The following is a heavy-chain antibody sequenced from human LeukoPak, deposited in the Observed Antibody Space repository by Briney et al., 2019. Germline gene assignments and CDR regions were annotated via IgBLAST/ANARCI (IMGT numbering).Heavy chain of an antibody. Sequence: GGSLRLSCAASGFTFSSYGMHWVRQAPGKGLEWVAVISYDGSNKYYADSVKGRFTTSRDNSRNTLYLQMNSLRAEDTAVYYCAKSLEGLWFGELLAWGQGTLVTVSS. D-gene: IGHD3-10*01. J-gene: IGHJ5*02. CDR3: AKSLEGLWFGELLA. CDR2: ISYDGSNK. CDR1: GFTFSSYG. V-gene: IGHV3-30*18.